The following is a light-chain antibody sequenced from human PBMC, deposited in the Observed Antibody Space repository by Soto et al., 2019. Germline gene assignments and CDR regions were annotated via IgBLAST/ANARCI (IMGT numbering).Light chain of an antibody. CDR2: GSS. Sequence: VVTQSPGTLSLSPGERATLSCRASQTIKDKYLAWYQQRPGQAPRLLSYGSSDRAPGIPDRFSGSGYRTDFTLTISRLEPEDVAVYYCHHDGSSPPYHFGQGTQLEI. CDR3: HHDGSSPPYH. J-gene: IGKJ2*01. V-gene: IGKV3-20*01. CDR1: QTIKDKY.